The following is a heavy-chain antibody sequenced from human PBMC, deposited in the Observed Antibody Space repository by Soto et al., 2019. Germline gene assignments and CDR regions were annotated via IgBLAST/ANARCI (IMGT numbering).Heavy chain of an antibody. D-gene: IGHD1-26*01. CDR1: GFTFSSYW. CDR2: IKQDGSEK. Sequence: PGGSLRLSCAASGFTFSSYWMSWARQAPGKGLEWVANIKQDGSEKYYVDSVKGRFTISRDNAKNSLYLELNNLSAEDTAVYHCAKNQGVELVPLATVDWFDPWGQGSVVTVSS. V-gene: IGHV3-7*03. CDR3: AKNQGVELVPLATVDWFDP. J-gene: IGHJ5*02.